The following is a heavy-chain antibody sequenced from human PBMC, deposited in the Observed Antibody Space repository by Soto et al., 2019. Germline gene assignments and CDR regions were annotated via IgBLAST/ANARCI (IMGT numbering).Heavy chain of an antibody. V-gene: IGHV4-34*01. Sequence: SETLSLTCAVYGGSFIGYYWSWIRQPPGKGLEWIGEINHSGSTNYNPSLKSRVTISVDTSKNQFSLKLSSVTAADTAVYYCARARPPYDYVWGSSQYYFDYWGQGTLVSVSS. J-gene: IGHJ4*02. CDR1: GGSFIGYY. CDR2: INHSGST. CDR3: ARARPPYDYVWGSSQYYFDY. D-gene: IGHD3-16*01.